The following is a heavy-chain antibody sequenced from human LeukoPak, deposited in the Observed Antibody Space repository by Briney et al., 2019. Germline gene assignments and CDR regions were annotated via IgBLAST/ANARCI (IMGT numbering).Heavy chain of an antibody. CDR2: ISGSGGST. D-gene: IGHD1-26*01. CDR3: AKSGPIVGALNYFDY. Sequence: GGSLRLSCAASGFTFSSYAMSWVRQAPGKGLEWVSAISGSGGSTYYADSVRGRFTISRDNSKNTLYLQMNSLRAEDTAVYYCAKSGPIVGALNYFDYWGQGTLVTVSS. J-gene: IGHJ4*02. V-gene: IGHV3-23*01. CDR1: GFTFSSYA.